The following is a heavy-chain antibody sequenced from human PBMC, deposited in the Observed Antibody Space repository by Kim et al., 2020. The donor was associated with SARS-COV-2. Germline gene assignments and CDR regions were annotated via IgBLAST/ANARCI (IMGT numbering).Heavy chain of an antibody. CDR3: ARATLAVAGTSYYYYGMDV. CDR2: IWYDGSNK. J-gene: IGHJ6*02. D-gene: IGHD6-19*01. CDR1: GFTFSSYG. Sequence: GGSLRLSCAASGFTFSSYGMHWVRQAPGKGLEWVAVIWYDGSNKYYADSVKGRFTISRDNSKNTLYLQMNSLRAEDTAVYYCARATLAVAGTSYYYYGMDVWGQGTTVTVSS. V-gene: IGHV3-33*01.